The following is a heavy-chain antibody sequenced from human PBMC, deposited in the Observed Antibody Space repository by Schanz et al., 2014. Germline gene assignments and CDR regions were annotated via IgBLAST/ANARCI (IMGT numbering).Heavy chain of an antibody. CDR2: VSGGGGST. D-gene: IGHD3-22*01. CDR1: GFTFSRSA. Sequence: EVQLLESGGGPVEPGGSLRLSCAASGFTFSRSAMSWVRQAPGKGLEWVAAVSGGGGSTYYADSVKGRFTISRDNSKNTMYLQMNSLRDEDTAVYYCAKEITVIVVVLDAFDIWGQGTMVTVSS. V-gene: IGHV3-23*01. J-gene: IGHJ3*02. CDR3: AKEITVIVVVLDAFDI.